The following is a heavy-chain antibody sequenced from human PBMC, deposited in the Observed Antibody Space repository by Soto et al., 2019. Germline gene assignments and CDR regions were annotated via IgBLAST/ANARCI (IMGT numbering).Heavy chain of an antibody. J-gene: IGHJ4*02. CDR1: GGSISSYY. V-gene: IGHV4-59*01. CDR2: IYYSGST. D-gene: IGHD6-19*01. CDR3: AREAVAGPTYHFDY. Sequence: PSETLSLTCTVSGGSISSYYWSWIRQPPGKGLEWIGYIYYSGSTNYNPSLKSRVTISVDTSKNQFSLKLSSVTAADTAVYYCAREAVAGPTYHFDYWGQGTLVTVSS.